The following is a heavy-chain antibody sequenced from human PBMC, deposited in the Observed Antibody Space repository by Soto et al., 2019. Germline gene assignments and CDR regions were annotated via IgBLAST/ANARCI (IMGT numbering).Heavy chain of an antibody. CDR1: GFTFSDYY. V-gene: IGHV3-11*01. CDR3: ARDARYASSSYGFDV. D-gene: IGHD6-13*01. J-gene: IGHJ6*02. CDR2: ISNCGHAI. Sequence: QVQLVESGGGLVKPGGSLRLSCVASGFTFSDYYMSWIRQAPGKGLEWVSYISNCGHAIYYADSVKGRFTVSRDNSNNSMSLQMDSLRADDTAIYYCARDARYASSSYGFDVWGQGTTVSVSS.